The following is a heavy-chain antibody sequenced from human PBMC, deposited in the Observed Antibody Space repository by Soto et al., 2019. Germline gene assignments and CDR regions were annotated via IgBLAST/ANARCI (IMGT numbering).Heavy chain of an antibody. Sequence: GSLRVSSRAAGVTFGDYARNCVRKDPGKGLEWVSSISGNSGNTYFADSVKGRYTISRDNSKNTLYLQLNSLRADDTAVYYCAKVPLSRRYSAYWGQGTPVTVSS. CDR2: ISGNSGNT. CDR1: GVTFGDYA. CDR3: AKVPLSRRYSAY. D-gene: IGHD3-10*01. V-gene: IGHV3-23*01. J-gene: IGHJ4*02.